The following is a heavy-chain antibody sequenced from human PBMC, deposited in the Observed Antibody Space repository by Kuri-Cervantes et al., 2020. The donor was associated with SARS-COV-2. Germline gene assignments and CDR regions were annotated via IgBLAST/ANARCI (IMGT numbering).Heavy chain of an antibody. J-gene: IGHJ4*02. D-gene: IGHD2-2*01. Sequence: SETLSLTCAVYGGSFSGYYWSWIRQPPGKGLEWIGEINHSGSTNYNPSLKSRVTIPVDTSKNQFSLKLSSVTAADTAVYYCASTPARKAPFDYWGQGTLVTVSS. CDR3: ASTPARKAPFDY. V-gene: IGHV4-34*01. CDR1: GGSFSGYY. CDR2: INHSGST.